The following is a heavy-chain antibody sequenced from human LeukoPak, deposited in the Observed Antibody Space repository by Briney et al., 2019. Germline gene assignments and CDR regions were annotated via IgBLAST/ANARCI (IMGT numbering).Heavy chain of an antibody. V-gene: IGHV1-2*02. CDR3: ARVKLGSSGYYDY. CDR1: GYTFTGYF. D-gene: IGHD3-22*01. J-gene: IGHJ4*02. Sequence: GASVKVSCKASGYTFTGYFIHWVRQAPGQGLEWMGWINPNSGGTNYAQKFQGRVTMTRDTSISTAYMELSRLRSDDTAVYYCARVKLGSSGYYDYWGQGTLVTVSS. CDR2: INPNSGGT.